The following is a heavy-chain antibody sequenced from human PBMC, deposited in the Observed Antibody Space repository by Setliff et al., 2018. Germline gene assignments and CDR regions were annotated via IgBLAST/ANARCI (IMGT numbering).Heavy chain of an antibody. CDR1: GYTFTSYA. CDR3: ARGYCDGIGCPAPLYYFDS. D-gene: IGHD2-21*01. V-gene: IGHV1-3*02. J-gene: IGHJ4*02. CDR2: SNAGNGNT. Sequence: GASVKVSCKASGYTFTSYAMHWVRQAPGRRLEWMGWSNAGNGNTKYSQEFQDRVTFTRDTFAETAYMELRSLTSDDMAVYYCARGYCDGIGCPAPLYYFDSWGQGTLVTVSS.